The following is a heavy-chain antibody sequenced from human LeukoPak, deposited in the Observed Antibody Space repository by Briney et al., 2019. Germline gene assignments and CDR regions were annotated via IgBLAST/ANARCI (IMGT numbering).Heavy chain of an antibody. CDR3: ARVDRTYYYDSSGYFDY. V-gene: IGHV3-53*01. J-gene: IGHJ4*02. CDR2: IYSGGST. CDR1: GFTVSSNY. D-gene: IGHD3-22*01. Sequence: LPGGSLRLSCAASGFTVSSNYMSWARQAPGKGLEWVSVIYSGGSTYYADSVKGRFTISRDNSKNTLYLQMNSLRAEDTAVYYCARVDRTYYYDSSGYFDYWGQGTLVTVSS.